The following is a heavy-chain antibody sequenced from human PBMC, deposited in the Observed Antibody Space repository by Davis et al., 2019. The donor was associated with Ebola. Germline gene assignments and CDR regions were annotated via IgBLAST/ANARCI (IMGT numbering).Heavy chain of an antibody. Sequence: GESLKISCAASGFTFSSYAMSWVRQAPGKGLEWVSAISGSGGSTYYADSVKGRFTISRDNSKNTLYLQMNSLRAEDTAVYYCAKDLGITGTTVGLDAFDIWGQGTMVTVSS. D-gene: IGHD1-7*01. V-gene: IGHV3-23*01. CDR1: GFTFSSYA. CDR3: AKDLGITGTTVGLDAFDI. CDR2: ISGSGGST. J-gene: IGHJ3*02.